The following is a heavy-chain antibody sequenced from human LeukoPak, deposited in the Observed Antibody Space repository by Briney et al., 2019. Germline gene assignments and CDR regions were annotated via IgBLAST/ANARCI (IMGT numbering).Heavy chain of an antibody. CDR3: AGAAMVRGVILGYYGMDV. V-gene: IGHV4-61*01. Sequence: SSETLSLTCTVSGGSVSIGSYYWSWIRQPPGKGLEWIGYICYSGSTNYNPSLKSRVTISVDTSKIQFSLKLSSVTAADTAVYYCAGAAMVRGVILGYYGMDVWGKGTTVTVSS. J-gene: IGHJ6*04. D-gene: IGHD3-10*01. CDR2: ICYSGST. CDR1: GGSVSIGSYY.